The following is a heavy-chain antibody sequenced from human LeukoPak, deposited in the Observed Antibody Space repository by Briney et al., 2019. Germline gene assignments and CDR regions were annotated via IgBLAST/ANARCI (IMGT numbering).Heavy chain of an antibody. D-gene: IGHD3-9*01. CDR1: GGSISSSSYY. CDR3: ARSDYDILTGYYFSH. V-gene: IGHV4-39*01. Sequence: SETLSLTCTVSGGSISSSSYYWGWIRQPPGKGLEWIGSIYYSGSTYYNPSLKSRVTIPVDTSKNQFSLKLSSVTAADTAVYYCARSDYDILTGYYFSHWGQGTLVTVSS. J-gene: IGHJ4*02. CDR2: IYYSGST.